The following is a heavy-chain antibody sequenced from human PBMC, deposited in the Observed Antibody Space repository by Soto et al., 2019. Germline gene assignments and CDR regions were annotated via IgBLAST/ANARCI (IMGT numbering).Heavy chain of an antibody. CDR1: GFTFSSYA. J-gene: IGHJ6*02. D-gene: IGHD3-10*01. CDR2: ISGTGYNT. CDR3: ARDRQFSHPRGGMDV. V-gene: IGHV3-23*01. Sequence: GGSLRLSCAASGFTFSSYAINFVRHAPWKGLEWVSAISGTGYNTYYADSLKGRFTISRDNSKNTLSLQMNSLRAEDTAVYYCARDRQFSHPRGGMDVWGQGTTVTV.